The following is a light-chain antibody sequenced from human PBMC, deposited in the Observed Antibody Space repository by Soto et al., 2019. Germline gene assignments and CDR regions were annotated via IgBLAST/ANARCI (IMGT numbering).Light chain of an antibody. CDR2: DVS. CDR1: SSDVGGYNY. CDR3: SSYTSSSLVV. Sequence: QSALTQPASVSGSPGQSIXISCTGTSSDVGGYNYVSWYQQHPGKAPKLMIYDVSNRPSGVSNRFSGSKSGNTASLTISGLQAEDEADYYCSSYTSSSLVVFGGGTKLTVL. V-gene: IGLV2-14*01. J-gene: IGLJ2*01.